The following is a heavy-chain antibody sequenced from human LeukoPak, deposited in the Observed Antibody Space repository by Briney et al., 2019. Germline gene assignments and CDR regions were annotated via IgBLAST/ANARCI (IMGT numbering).Heavy chain of an antibody. J-gene: IGHJ6*03. Sequence: PSETLSLTCTVSGGSISSSSYYWSWIRQPAGKGLEWIGRIYTSGSTNYNPSLKSRVTMSVDTSKNQFSLKLSSVTAADTAVYYCARVKFFYMDVWGKGTTVTISS. CDR3: ARVKFFYMDV. V-gene: IGHV4-61*02. CDR2: IYTSGST. CDR1: GGSISSSSYY. D-gene: IGHD3-3*01.